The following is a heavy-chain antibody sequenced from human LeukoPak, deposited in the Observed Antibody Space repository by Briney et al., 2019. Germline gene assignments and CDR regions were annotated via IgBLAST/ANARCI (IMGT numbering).Heavy chain of an antibody. CDR1: GVTFSIYS. CDR2: ISSGSGTI. D-gene: IGHD3-10*01. J-gene: IGHJ4*02. CDR3: ARGGNIDY. Sequence: PGGSLRLSCAASGVTFSIYSMNWGRQAPGKGLEWLSYISSGSGTIYYADSVKGRFTISRDNAKNSVYLQMNSLRDEDTAVYYCARGGNIDYWGQGILVTVSS. V-gene: IGHV3-48*02.